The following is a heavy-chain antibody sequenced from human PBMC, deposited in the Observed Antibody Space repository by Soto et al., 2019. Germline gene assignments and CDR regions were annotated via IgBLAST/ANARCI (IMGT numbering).Heavy chain of an antibody. D-gene: IGHD6-13*01. CDR1: GGSISSYY. V-gene: IGHV4-59*01. CDR3: ARVRIAAVHPYNWFDP. CDR2: IYYSGST. Sequence: PSETLSLTCTVSGGSISSYYWSWIRQPPGKGLEWIGYIYYSGSTNYNPSLKSRVTISVDTSKNQFSLKLSSVTAADTAVYYCARVRIAAVHPYNWFDPWGQGTLVTVSS. J-gene: IGHJ5*02.